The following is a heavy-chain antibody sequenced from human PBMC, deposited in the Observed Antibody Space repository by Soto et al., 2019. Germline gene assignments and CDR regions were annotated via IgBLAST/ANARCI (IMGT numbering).Heavy chain of an antibody. V-gene: IGHV3-21*01. CDR3: ARDRAPDGMDV. Sequence: XESLSLSSAASGFTFSSYRMNWVRQAPGKGLEWVSSISSSSSYIYYADSVKGRFTISRDNAKNSLYLQMNSLRAEDTAVYYCARDRAPDGMDVWGQGTTVTVSS. CDR2: ISSSSSYI. J-gene: IGHJ6*02. CDR1: GFTFSSYR.